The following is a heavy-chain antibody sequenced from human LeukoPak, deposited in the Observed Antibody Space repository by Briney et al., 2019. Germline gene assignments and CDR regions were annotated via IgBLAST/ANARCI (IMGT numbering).Heavy chain of an antibody. Sequence: APVKVSCKASGYTFTSYAMHWVRQAPGQRLEWMGWINAGNGNTKYSQKFQGRVTITRDTSASTAYMELSSLRSEDTAVYYCARRSLDTAMVSDAFDIWGQGTMVTVSS. V-gene: IGHV1-3*01. CDR1: GYTFTSYA. CDR3: ARRSLDTAMVSDAFDI. D-gene: IGHD5-18*01. CDR2: INAGNGNT. J-gene: IGHJ3*02.